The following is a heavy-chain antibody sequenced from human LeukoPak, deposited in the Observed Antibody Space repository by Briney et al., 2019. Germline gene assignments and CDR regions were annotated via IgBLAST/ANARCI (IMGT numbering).Heavy chain of an antibody. CDR2: ISYDGSNK. Sequence: GRALRLSCAASGFTFSSYGMHWVRQAPSKGPERGAVISYDGSNKYYADSVKGRFTISRDNSKNTLYLQMNSLRAEDTAVYYCAKDARDYGDYVFDYWGQGTLVTVSS. CDR1: GFTFSSYG. J-gene: IGHJ4*02. CDR3: AKDARDYGDYVFDY. D-gene: IGHD4-17*01. V-gene: IGHV3-30*18.